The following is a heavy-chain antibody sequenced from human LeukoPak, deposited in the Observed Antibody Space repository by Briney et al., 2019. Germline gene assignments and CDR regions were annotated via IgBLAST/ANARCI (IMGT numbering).Heavy chain of an antibody. CDR2: IYHTGNT. J-gene: IGHJ5*02. CDR1: GYSISSGYY. Sequence: SETLSLTCAVSGYSISSGYYWVWIRQPPGKGLEWIGSIYHTGNTYYNLSHKSRVTISVDTSKNQFSLKLNSVTAADTAVYYCARATDYGDFNWFDPWGQGTLVTVSS. CDR3: ARATDYGDFNWFDP. V-gene: IGHV4-38-2*01. D-gene: IGHD4-17*01.